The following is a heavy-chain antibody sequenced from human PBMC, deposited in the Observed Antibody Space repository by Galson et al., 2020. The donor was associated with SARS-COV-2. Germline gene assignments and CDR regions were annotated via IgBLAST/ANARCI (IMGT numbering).Heavy chain of an antibody. Sequence: GGSLRLSCAASGFTFSDHAMHWVRQAPGKGLEWVAVISYDGSNKYYADSVKGRFTISRDNSKNTLYLQMNSLRAEDTAVYYCAKELLNDIAAAATAPPDFDYWGQGTLVTVSS. J-gene: IGHJ4*02. D-gene: IGHD6-13*01. CDR2: ISYDGSNK. CDR1: GFTFSDHA. V-gene: IGHV3-30*18. CDR3: AKELLNDIAAAATAPPDFDY.